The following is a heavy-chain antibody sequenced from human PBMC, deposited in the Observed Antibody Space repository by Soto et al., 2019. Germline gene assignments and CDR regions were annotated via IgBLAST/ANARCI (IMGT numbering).Heavy chain of an antibody. J-gene: IGHJ4*02. D-gene: IGHD6-13*01. CDR3: ASLAAAGSYFDY. Sequence: QLQLQESGSGLVKPSQTLSLTCAVSGGSISSGGYSWSWIRQPPGKGLEWIGEIYHSGSTNYNPSLKSRVTISVDKSKNQFSLKLSSVTAADTAVYYCASLAAAGSYFDYWGQGTLVTVSS. V-gene: IGHV4-30-2*01. CDR1: GGSISSGGYS. CDR2: IYHSGST.